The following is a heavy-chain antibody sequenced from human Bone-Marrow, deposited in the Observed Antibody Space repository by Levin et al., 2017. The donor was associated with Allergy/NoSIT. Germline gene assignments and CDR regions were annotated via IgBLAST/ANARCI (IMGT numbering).Heavy chain of an antibody. CDR2: IDNDGRTT. Sequence: GESLKISCAASGFTFSNFWMHWIRQTPGKGLVWVSRIDNDGRTTIYADSVKGRFTVSRDNAKNTLYLQMNSLTVDDTAVYYCTRDAPHRRLVPWGQGTLVTVSS. CDR3: TRDAPHRRLVP. CDR1: GFTFSNFW. V-gene: IGHV3-74*01. J-gene: IGHJ5*02.